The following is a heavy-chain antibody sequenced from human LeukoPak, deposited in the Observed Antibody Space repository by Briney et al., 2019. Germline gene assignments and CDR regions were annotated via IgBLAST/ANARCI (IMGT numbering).Heavy chain of an antibody. Sequence: GGSLRLSCAASGFTFSNHGMNWVRQAPGKGLEWVSGISPGGDITYYADSVQGWFTISRDNSKNTVYLQMNSLRAEDTAIYYCATYRQVLLPFESWGQGTLVTVSS. V-gene: IGHV3-23*01. CDR1: GFTFSNHG. J-gene: IGHJ4*02. CDR3: ATYRQVLLPFES. D-gene: IGHD2-8*02. CDR2: ISPGGDIT.